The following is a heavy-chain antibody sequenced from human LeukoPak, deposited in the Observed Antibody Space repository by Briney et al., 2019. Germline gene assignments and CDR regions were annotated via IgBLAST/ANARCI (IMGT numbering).Heavy chain of an antibody. Sequence: GGSLRLSCAASGFTFSSNSMNWVRQAPGKGLEWVSYISSSSSTIYYADSVKGRFTISRDNAKNSLYLQMNTLRAEDTAVYYCAGGSRRLSRDWFDPWGQGTLVTVSS. CDR2: ISSSSSTI. CDR1: GFTFSSNS. CDR3: AGGSRRLSRDWFDP. D-gene: IGHD2-15*01. V-gene: IGHV3-48*04. J-gene: IGHJ5*02.